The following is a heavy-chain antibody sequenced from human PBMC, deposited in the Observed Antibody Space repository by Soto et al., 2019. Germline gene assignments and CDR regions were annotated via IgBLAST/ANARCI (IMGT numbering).Heavy chain of an antibody. V-gene: IGHV5-10-1*01. CDR3: ARSVVVVVAPYYYYGMDV. CDR2: NYPSDSYT. Sequence: PGESLNISCKGFGYSFTSYWIGCVRQMPGKGLEWMGINYPSDSYTNNIPSFQGHETISADKSISTAYLQWSSLKASDTAMYYCARSVVVVVAPYYYYGMDVWGQGTTVTVSS. CDR1: GYSFTSYW. D-gene: IGHD2-15*01. J-gene: IGHJ6*02.